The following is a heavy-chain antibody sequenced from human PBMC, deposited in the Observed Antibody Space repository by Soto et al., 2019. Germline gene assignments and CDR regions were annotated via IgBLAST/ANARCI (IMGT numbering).Heavy chain of an antibody. CDR2: IIPILGIA. V-gene: IGHV1-69*02. J-gene: IGHJ5*02. CDR1: GGTFSSYT. D-gene: IGHD3-10*01. CDR3: ARGLSPTFIINSFDL. Sequence: QVQLVQSGAEVKKPGSSVKVSCKASGGTFSSYTISWVRQAPGQGLEWMGRIIPILGIANYAQKFQGRVTITADKSTSTAYMELSSLRSEDTAVYYCARGLSPTFIINSFDLWGQGTLVTVSS.